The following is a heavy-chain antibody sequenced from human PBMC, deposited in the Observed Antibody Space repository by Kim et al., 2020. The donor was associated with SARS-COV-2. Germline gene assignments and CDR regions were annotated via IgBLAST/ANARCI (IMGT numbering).Heavy chain of an antibody. J-gene: IGHJ4*02. CDR3: ASSPTAVTTPFDY. Sequence: SETLSLTCTVSGGSISSGGYYWSWIRQHPGKGLEWIGYIYYSGSTYYNPSLKSRVTISVDTSKNQFSLKLSSVTAADTAVYYCASSPTAVTTPFDYWGQGTLVTVSS. CDR2: IYYSGST. V-gene: IGHV4-31*03. D-gene: IGHD4-17*01. CDR1: GGSISSGGYY.